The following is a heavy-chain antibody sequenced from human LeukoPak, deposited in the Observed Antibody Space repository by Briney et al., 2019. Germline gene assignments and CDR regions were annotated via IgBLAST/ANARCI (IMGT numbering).Heavy chain of an antibody. D-gene: IGHD3-22*01. Sequence: SVKVSCKASGYIFTGYYMHWVRQAPGQGLEWMGGIIPIFGTANYAQNFQGRVTITADESTSTAYMELSSLRSEDTAVYYCARAPPYDSSGYYFDYWGQGTLVTVSS. CDR1: GYIFTGYY. V-gene: IGHV1-69*13. CDR2: IIPIFGTA. J-gene: IGHJ4*02. CDR3: ARAPPYDSSGYYFDY.